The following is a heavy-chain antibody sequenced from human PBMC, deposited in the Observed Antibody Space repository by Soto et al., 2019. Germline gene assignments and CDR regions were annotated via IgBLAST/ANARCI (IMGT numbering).Heavy chain of an antibody. V-gene: IGHV1-18*01. Sequence: QVQLVQSGAEVKKPGASVKVSCKASGYTFTSYGVSWVRQAPGQGLEWMGWISAYNGNTNYAQKLQGRVTMTTDTSTSTAYMELRSLRSDDTAVYYCARVYRITMVRGELSEYWGQGTLVTVSS. CDR1: GYTFTSYG. J-gene: IGHJ4*02. D-gene: IGHD3-10*01. CDR3: ARVYRITMVRGELSEY. CDR2: ISAYNGNT.